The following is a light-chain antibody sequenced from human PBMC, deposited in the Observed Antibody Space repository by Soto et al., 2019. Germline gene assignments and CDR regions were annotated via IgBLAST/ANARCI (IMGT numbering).Light chain of an antibody. V-gene: IGKV3-20*01. J-gene: IGKJ5*01. CDR2: GAS. Sequence: EIVLTQSPGTLSLSPGERATLSCRASQSVSSSYLAWYQQTPGQAPRLLIYGASSRATGIPDRFSGSGSGTDFSLTISRLEPEDFAVYYCQHYGNSPITFGKGTRLEIK. CDR3: QHYGNSPIT. CDR1: QSVSSSY.